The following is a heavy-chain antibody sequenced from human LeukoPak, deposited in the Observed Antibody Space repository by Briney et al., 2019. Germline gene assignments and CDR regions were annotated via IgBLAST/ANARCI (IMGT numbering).Heavy chain of an antibody. V-gene: IGHV1-2*02. CDR3: ARGMGFSSGWYIDN. CDR1: GYNFIAYC. Sequence: ASVKVSCKASGYNFIAYCIHWVRQAPGQGLEWMGWINPNSGGTKSAQTFQGRVTMTRDTSITTAYMELSSLISDDTAVYYCARGMGFSSGWYIDNWGQGTLITVSS. CDR2: INPNSGGT. D-gene: IGHD6-19*01. J-gene: IGHJ4*02.